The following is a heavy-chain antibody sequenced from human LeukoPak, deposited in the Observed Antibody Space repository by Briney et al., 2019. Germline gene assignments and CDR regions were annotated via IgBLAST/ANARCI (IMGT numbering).Heavy chain of an antibody. CDR2: MYYSGST. CDR1: GGSINRNY. Sequence: KPSETLSLTCTVSGGSINRNYWNWIRQPPGKGLEWIGCMYYSGSTNYNPSLKSRVPISLDTSKNQFSLKLSSATAADTAVYYCAYGGDAYKTGYWGQGTLVTVSS. D-gene: IGHD5-24*01. V-gene: IGHV4-59*01. CDR3: AYGGDAYKTGY. J-gene: IGHJ4*02.